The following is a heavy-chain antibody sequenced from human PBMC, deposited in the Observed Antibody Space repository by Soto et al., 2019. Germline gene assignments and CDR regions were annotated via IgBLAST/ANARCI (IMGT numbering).Heavy chain of an antibody. CDR2: IYWDDDK. D-gene: IGHD3-10*01. V-gene: IGHV2-5*02. CDR3: AHDNNYASWSHFDN. CDR1: GFSLTTSGAS. Sequence: QITLKESGPTLVKPTQTLTLTCTFSGFSLTTSGASVGWVRQPPGKALEWLALIYWDDDKRYSPSLKSRLTITKDTATTQVVLTMTNMDPVDTATYYCAHDNNYASWSHFDNWGQGTLVTVSS. J-gene: IGHJ4*02.